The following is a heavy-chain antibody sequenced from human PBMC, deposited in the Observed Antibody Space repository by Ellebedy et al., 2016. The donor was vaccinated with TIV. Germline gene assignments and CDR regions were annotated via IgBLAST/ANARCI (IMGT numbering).Heavy chain of an antibody. V-gene: IGHV4-30-4*01. CDR2: VYYSGIT. CDR1: GGSINHRNYH. D-gene: IGHD6-19*01. CDR3: AREGSVAGTGFDN. Sequence: MPSETLSLTCNVSGGSINHRNYHWSCIRQHPGKGLEWIGFVYYSGITYSNPPLKSRVTMSLDTSKNQFSLKLTSLTAADTAVYYCAREGSVAGTGFDNWGQGILVTVSS. J-gene: IGHJ4*02.